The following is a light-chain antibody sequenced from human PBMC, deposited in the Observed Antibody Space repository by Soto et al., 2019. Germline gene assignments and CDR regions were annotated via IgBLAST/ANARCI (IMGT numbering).Light chain of an antibody. CDR3: QQYDNPPYT. CDR2: EAS. J-gene: IGKJ2*01. Sequence: DIQMTQSPSSLSVSVGDRVTITCRASQRFRSYLNWYLQRPGKAPKLLIYEASNLESGVPSRFTGSVSGTDYILTISCLQPEDVGTYYCQQYDNPPYTFGQGTKLEIK. V-gene: IGKV1-33*01. CDR1: QRFRSY.